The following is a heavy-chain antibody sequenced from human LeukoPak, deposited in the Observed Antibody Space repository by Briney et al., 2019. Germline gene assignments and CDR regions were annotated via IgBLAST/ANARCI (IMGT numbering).Heavy chain of an antibody. CDR2: IYHSGST. Sequence: SGTLSLTCTVSGYSISSGYYWGWIRQPPGKGLEWIGSIYHSGSTYYNPSLKSRVTISVDTSKNQFSLKLSSVTAADTAVYYCARVSSGYDSLGYWGQGTLVTVSS. CDR1: GYSISSGYY. J-gene: IGHJ4*02. V-gene: IGHV4-38-2*02. D-gene: IGHD5-12*01. CDR3: ARVSSGYDSLGY.